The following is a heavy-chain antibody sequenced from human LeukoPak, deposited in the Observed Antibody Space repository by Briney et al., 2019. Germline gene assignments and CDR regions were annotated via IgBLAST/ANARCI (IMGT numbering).Heavy chain of an antibody. CDR3: ARRHSSSWYFDY. CDR1: GGSISSNY. CDR2: IYTSGSI. V-gene: IGHV4-4*07. J-gene: IGHJ4*02. Sequence: PSETLSLTCTISGGSISSNYWSWMRQSAGNGLEWIGRIYTSGSITYNPSLKSRVTLSLDTSKNQFSLKLSSVTAADTAVYYCARRHSSSWYFDYWGQGTLVTVSS. D-gene: IGHD6-13*01.